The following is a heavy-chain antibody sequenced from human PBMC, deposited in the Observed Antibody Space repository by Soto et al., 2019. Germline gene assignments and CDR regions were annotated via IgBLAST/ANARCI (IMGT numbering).Heavy chain of an antibody. V-gene: IGHV3-23*01. Sequence: EVQLLESGGGLVQPGGSLRLSCAASGFTFSSYAMSWVRQAPGKGLEWVSAISGSGGSTYYADSGKGRFTISRDNSKNPLYLQMNSLRAEVPAVYYCAKEKDFWSGYFVYWGQGTLVTVSS. CDR3: AKEKDFWSGYFVY. CDR1: GFTFSSYA. J-gene: IGHJ4*02. CDR2: ISGSGGST. D-gene: IGHD3-3*01.